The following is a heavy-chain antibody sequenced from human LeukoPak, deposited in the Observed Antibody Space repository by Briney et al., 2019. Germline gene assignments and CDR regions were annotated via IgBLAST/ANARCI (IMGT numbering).Heavy chain of an antibody. Sequence: ASVKVPCKASGYTFTSYGISWVRQAPGQGLEWMGWISAYNGNTNYAQKLQGRVTMTTDTSTSTAYMELRSLRSDDTAVYYCARLREYYYYMDVWGKGPTATVSS. CDR2: ISAYNGNT. J-gene: IGHJ6*03. CDR3: ARLREYYYYMDV. CDR1: GYTFTSYG. D-gene: IGHD5-24*01. V-gene: IGHV1-18*01.